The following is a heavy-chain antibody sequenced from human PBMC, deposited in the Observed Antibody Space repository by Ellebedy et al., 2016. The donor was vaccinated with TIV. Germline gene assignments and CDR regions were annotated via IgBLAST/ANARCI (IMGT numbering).Heavy chain of an antibody. CDR1: GFTFSSYA. CDR2: ISGSGGST. Sequence: GESLKISXAASGFTFSSYAMSWVRQAPGKGLEWVSAISGSGGSTYYADSVKGRFTISRDNSKNTLYLQMNSLRAEDTAVYYCAKWQLVEFDYWGQGTLVTVSS. CDR3: AKWQLVEFDY. D-gene: IGHD6-6*01. V-gene: IGHV3-23*01. J-gene: IGHJ4*02.